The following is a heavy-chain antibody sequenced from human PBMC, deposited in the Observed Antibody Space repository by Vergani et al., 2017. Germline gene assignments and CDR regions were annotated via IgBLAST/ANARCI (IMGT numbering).Heavy chain of an antibody. Sequence: LEESGGGSVKPGGSLRLSCAASGFKFSDHYMSWIRQAPGKGLEWVSHISPGASTVSYTDSVTGRFTVSRDNDNNSLTLHMTTLRVEDTAVYCCAKNPGITTTRHYYAMDVWGQGTTVTVSS. CDR2: ISPGASTV. J-gene: IGHJ6*02. CDR3: AKNPGITTTRHYYAMDV. CDR1: GFKFSDHY. D-gene: IGHD1-20*01. V-gene: IGHV3-11*04.